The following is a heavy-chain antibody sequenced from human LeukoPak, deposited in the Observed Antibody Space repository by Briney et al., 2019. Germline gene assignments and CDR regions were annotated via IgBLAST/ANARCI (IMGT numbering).Heavy chain of an antibody. D-gene: IGHD5-12*01. CDR1: GCSISSSNW. CDR2: IYHSGST. CDR3: ARSGGYGDYPDY. V-gene: IGHV4-4*02. Sequence: SENLSFTCAVSGCSISSSNWWRWVRQPPGKGLEWIGEIYHSGSTNYNPSLKSRVTISVDKSKNQFSLKLSSVTAADTAVYYCARSGGYGDYPDYRGQGTLVTVSS. J-gene: IGHJ4*02.